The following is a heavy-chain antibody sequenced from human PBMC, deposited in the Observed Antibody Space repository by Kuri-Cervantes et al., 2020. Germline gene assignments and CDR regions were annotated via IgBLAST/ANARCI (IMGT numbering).Heavy chain of an antibody. CDR3: ARDRRAFCYYYDSSGFPVYDAFDI. Sequence: ASVKVSCKASGYTFTGYYMHWVRQAPGQGLEWMGWINPNSGGTNYAQKFQGRVTMTRDTSISTVYMELSSLRSEDTAVYYCARDRRAFCYYYDSSGFPVYDAFDIWGQGTMVTVSS. J-gene: IGHJ3*02. D-gene: IGHD3-22*01. CDR2: INPNSGGT. CDR1: GYTFTGYY. V-gene: IGHV1-2*02.